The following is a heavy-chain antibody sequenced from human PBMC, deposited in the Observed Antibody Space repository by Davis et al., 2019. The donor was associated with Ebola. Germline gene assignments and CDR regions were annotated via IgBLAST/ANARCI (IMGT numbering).Heavy chain of an antibody. D-gene: IGHD1-26*01. J-gene: IGHJ4*02. CDR2: INAGNGNT. CDR3: SVGGQDGGFDY. V-gene: IGHV1-3*01. Sequence: ASVKVSCKASGYTFTSYAMHWVRQAPGQRLEWMGWINAGNGNTKYSQKFQGRVTITRDTSASTAYMELSSLRSEDTAVYYCSVGGQDGGFDYWGQGTLVPVSS. CDR1: GYTFTSYA.